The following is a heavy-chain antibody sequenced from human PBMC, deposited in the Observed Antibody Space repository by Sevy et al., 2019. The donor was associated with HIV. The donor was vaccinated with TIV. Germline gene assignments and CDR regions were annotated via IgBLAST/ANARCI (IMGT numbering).Heavy chain of an antibody. CDR2: ISGSGGST. CDR3: AKDGGYGSGSYYRGLYYYYGMDV. V-gene: IGHV3-23*01. J-gene: IGHJ6*02. D-gene: IGHD3-10*01. Sequence: GGYLRLSCAASGFTFSSYAMSWVRQAPGKGLEWVSTISGSGGSTYYADSVKGRFTSSRDNSKNTLYLQMNSLRAEDTAVYYCAKDGGYGSGSYYRGLYYYYGMDVWGQGTTVIVSS. CDR1: GFTFSSYA.